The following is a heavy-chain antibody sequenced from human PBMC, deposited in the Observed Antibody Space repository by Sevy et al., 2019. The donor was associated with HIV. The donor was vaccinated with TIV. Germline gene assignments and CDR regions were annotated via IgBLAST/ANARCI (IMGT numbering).Heavy chain of an antibody. V-gene: IGHV1-24*01. CDR2: FDPEDGER. Sequence: ASVKVSCKVSGYTLTKLSMHWVRQAPGKRLEWMGSFDPEDGERMYAQKFQGRVTLTEDTSADTAYMELSSLRSEDTAVCYCAATKDYYDNSGSPFDYWGQGTLVTVSS. D-gene: IGHD3-22*01. J-gene: IGHJ4*02. CDR3: AATKDYYDNSGSPFDY. CDR1: GYTLTKLS.